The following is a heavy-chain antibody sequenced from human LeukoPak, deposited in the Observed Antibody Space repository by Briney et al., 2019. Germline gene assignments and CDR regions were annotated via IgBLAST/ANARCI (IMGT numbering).Heavy chain of an antibody. CDR1: GYTFTSYY. CDR3: ARRDGITIFGVVNNWFDP. J-gene: IGHJ5*02. D-gene: IGHD3-3*01. CDR2: INPSGGSR. Sequence: ASVKVSCKASGYTFTSYYIHWVRQAPGQGLEWMGIINPSGGSRSYAQKFQGRVTMTRDTSTSTVYMELSSLRSEDTAVYYCARRDGITIFGVVNNWFDPWGQGTLVTVSS. V-gene: IGHV1-46*01.